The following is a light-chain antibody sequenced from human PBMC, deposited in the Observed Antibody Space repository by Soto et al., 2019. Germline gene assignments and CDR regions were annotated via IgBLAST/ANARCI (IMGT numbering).Light chain of an antibody. CDR2: KIS. CDR3: MQATQFSWT. Sequence: DIVMTQSPLSSPVTLGQPASISCRSSESLVHSDGNTYLSWLHQRPGQPPRLLIYKISKRLPGVPERISGSGAGTEFTLKISRVEAEDVGIYYCMQATQFSWTFGPGTKVEV. CDR1: ESLVHSDGNTY. J-gene: IGKJ1*01. V-gene: IGKV2-24*01.